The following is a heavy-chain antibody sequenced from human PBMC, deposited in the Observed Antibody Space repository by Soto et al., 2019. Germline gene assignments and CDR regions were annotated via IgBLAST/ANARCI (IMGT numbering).Heavy chain of an antibody. CDR1: GDTSSTYS. CDR3: ARGYCSGGSCSSPRYNWFDP. D-gene: IGHD2-15*01. CDR2: IIPILALT. V-gene: IGHV1-69*02. Sequence: QVQLVQSGAEVKKTGSSVKVSCKASGDTSSTYSINWVRQAPGQGLEWVGRIIPILALTNYAQRFQGRVTITAEKSASKVYMELSSLRSEDTAVYYCARGYCSGGSCSSPRYNWFDPWGQGTLVTVSS. J-gene: IGHJ5*02.